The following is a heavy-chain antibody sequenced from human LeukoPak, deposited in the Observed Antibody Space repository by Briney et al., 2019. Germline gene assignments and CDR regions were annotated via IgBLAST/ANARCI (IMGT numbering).Heavy chain of an antibody. CDR1: GYTFTSYG. CDR2: ISAYNGNT. CDR3: ARGCGGDCYSEYFQH. Sequence: ASVKVSCKASGYTFTSYGISWVRQAPGQGLEWMGWISAYNGNTNYAQKLQGRVTMTTDTSTSTAYMELRSLRSDDTAVYYCARGCGGDCYSEYFQHWGQGTLVTVSS. D-gene: IGHD2-21*02. V-gene: IGHV1-18*01. J-gene: IGHJ1*01.